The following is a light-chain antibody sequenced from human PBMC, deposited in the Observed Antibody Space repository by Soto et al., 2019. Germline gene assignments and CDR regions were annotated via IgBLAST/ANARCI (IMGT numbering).Light chain of an antibody. CDR3: QQYDGAPLT. J-gene: IGKJ3*01. CDR2: AAS. Sequence: EIVLTQSPATLSLSPGERATLSCRASQTVSSSLAWYQQKPGQAPRLLIYAASTRHTGIPDRFNGSGSGTDFVLTINRLEPEDFAVYYCQQYDGAPLTFGPGTKVDI. V-gene: IGKV3-20*01. CDR1: QTVSSS.